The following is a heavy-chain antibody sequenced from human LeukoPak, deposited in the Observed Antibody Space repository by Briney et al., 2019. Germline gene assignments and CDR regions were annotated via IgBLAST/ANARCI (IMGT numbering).Heavy chain of an antibody. CDR1: GYSISSGY. J-gene: IGHJ4*02. CDR2: ISYDESNT. D-gene: IGHD4-17*01. CDR3: ARDGDGDYVFSYYFDY. V-gene: IGHV3-30*03. Sequence: LSLTCTVSGYSISSGYYWGWIRQPPGKGLEWVALISYDESNTFYADSVKGRFTISRDNSKNTLYLQMNSLRVEDTAVYYCARDGDGDYVFSYYFDYWGQGTLVTVSS.